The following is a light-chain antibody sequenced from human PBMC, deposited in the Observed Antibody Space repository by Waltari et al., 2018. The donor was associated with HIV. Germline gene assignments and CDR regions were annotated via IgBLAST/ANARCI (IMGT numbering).Light chain of an antibody. V-gene: IGKV4-1*01. CDR2: LAS. CDR3: QQYYSTPHT. Sequence: DIVMTQSPDYLAVSLGERDPINCKSSQSVLYSSNNKNYLAWYQQKPGQPPKLLIYLASTRESGVPDRFSGSGSGTDFTLTISSLQAEDVAVYYCQQYYSTPHTFGQGTKLEIK. CDR1: QSVLYSSNNKNY. J-gene: IGKJ2*01.